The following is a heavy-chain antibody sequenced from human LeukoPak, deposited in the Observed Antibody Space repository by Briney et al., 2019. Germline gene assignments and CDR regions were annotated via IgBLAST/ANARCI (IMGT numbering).Heavy chain of an antibody. CDR2: IYSGGST. CDR3: ARVPAFDGAYDHDMDV. V-gene: IGHV3-53*01. D-gene: IGHD4-17*01. Sequence: PGGSLRLSCAASGFPVSSNYMSWVRQAPGKGLEWVSVIYSGGSTYYADSVKGRFTISRDNSKNTLYLQMNSLRAEDTAVYYCARVPAFDGAYDHDMDVWGKGTTVTVSS. CDR1: GFPVSSNY. J-gene: IGHJ6*03.